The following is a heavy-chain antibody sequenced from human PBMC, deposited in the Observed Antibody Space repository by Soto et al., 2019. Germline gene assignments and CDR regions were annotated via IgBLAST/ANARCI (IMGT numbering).Heavy chain of an antibody. J-gene: IGHJ5*02. CDR1: GGTFSSYA. V-gene: IGHV1-69*06. Sequence: SVKVSCKAPGGTFSSYATSWVRQAPGQGLEWMGGIIPIFGTANYAQKFQGRVTITADKSTSTAYMELSSLRSEDTAVYYCASSYPPITTSAWFDPWGQGTLVTVSS. D-gene: IGHD3-22*01. CDR2: IIPIFGTA. CDR3: ASSYPPITTSAWFDP.